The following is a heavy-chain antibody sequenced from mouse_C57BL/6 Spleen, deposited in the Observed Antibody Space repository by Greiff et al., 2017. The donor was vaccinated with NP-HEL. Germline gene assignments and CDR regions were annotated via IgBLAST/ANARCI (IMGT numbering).Heavy chain of an antibody. Sequence: QVQLQQSGAGLVRPGTSVKVSCKASGYAFTNYLIAWVQQRPGQGLEWIGVINPGSGGTNYTEKFKGRATLSADKSSSTAYMQLSSLTSEDSAVYFCARSGSSYAMDDWGQGTSVTVSS. V-gene: IGHV1-54*01. J-gene: IGHJ4*01. CDR2: INPGSGGT. CDR1: GYAFTNYL. CDR3: ARSGSSYAMDD. D-gene: IGHD1-1*01.